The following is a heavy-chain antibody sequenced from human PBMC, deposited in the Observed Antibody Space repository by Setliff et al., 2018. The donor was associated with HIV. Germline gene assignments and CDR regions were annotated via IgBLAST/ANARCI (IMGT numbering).Heavy chain of an antibody. CDR2: VNNDGTDT. V-gene: IGHV3-74*01. J-gene: IGHJ4*02. CDR3: AAVPWGHSSLIIDH. Sequence: LRLSCVASGFTFNSYWMYWVRQAPGKGLVCVSRVNNDGTDTIYADSVKGRFTISRDNAKSTVYLQMGSLSADDTAVYFCAAVPWGHSSLIIDHWGQGTPVTVSS. D-gene: IGHD3-16*01. CDR1: GFTFNSYW.